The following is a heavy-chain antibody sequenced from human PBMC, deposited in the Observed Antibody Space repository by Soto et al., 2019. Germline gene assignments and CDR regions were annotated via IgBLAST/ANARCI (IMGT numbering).Heavy chain of an antibody. D-gene: IGHD6-13*01. V-gene: IGHV4-34*01. Sequence: SETLSLTCAVYGGSFSGYYWSWIRQPPGKGLEWIGEINYSGCTHYNPSLKSRVTISVDKSKNQFTPQLTSVTAADTAVYYCATSYGNAWYTYWGQGTQVTVSS. CDR3: ATSYGNAWYTY. CDR2: INYSGCT. CDR1: GGSFSGYY. J-gene: IGHJ4*02.